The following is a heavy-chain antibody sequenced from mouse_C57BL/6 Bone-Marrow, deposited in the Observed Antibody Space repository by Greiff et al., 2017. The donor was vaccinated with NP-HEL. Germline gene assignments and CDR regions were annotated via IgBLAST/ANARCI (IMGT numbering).Heavy chain of an antibody. Sequence: VQLQQSGPELVKPGASVKISCKASGYTFTDYYMNWVKQSHGKSLEWIGDINPNNGGTSYNQKFKGKATLTVDKSASTAYMELRSLTSEDSAVYYCARDFITTVVAHWYFDVWGTGTTVTVSS. CDR2: INPNNGGT. CDR1: GYTFTDYY. D-gene: IGHD1-1*01. CDR3: ARDFITTVVAHWYFDV. V-gene: IGHV1-26*01. J-gene: IGHJ1*03.